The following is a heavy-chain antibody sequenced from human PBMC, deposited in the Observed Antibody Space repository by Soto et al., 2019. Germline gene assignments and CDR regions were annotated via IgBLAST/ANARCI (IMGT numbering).Heavy chain of an antibody. CDR1: GFTFTSSA. D-gene: IGHD6-13*01. CDR3: AADPSSSWSYYYYGMAV. Sequence: SVKVSCKASGFTFTSSAVQWVRQARGQRLEWIGWIVVGSGNTNYAQKFQERVTITRDMSTSTAYMELSSLRSEDTAVYYCAADPSSSWSYYYYGMAVGGQGTTVTVPS. J-gene: IGHJ6*02. V-gene: IGHV1-58*01. CDR2: IVVGSGNT.